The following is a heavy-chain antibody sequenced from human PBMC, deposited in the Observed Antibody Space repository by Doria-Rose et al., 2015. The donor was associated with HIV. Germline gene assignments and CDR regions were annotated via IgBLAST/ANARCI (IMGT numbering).Heavy chain of an antibody. CDR2: IYYSGSI. D-gene: IGHD3-16*01. V-gene: IGHV4-31*03. CDR3: ARGSGGFSPPPLFDY. Sequence: QVQLQESGPGLVKPSQTLSLTCTVSGGSISSGDHYWSWIRQHPDKGLEWIGYIYYSGSIHFNPSLKSRLTMSVDTSKKQFSLRLSSVTAADTAMYYCARGSGGFSPPPLFDYWGHGILVTVSS. CDR1: GGSISSGDHY. J-gene: IGHJ4*01.